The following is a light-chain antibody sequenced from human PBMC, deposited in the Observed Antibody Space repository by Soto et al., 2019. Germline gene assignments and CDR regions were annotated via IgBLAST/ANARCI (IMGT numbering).Light chain of an antibody. Sequence: QSALTQPASVSGSPGQSITISCTGTSSDVGGYNYVSWYQQHPGKAPKLMIYDVSTRPSGVSNRFSGSKSGNTASLTISGLQAEDEADYYCSSYTSSSTPYVFGTGTKGTVL. CDR2: DVS. J-gene: IGLJ1*01. V-gene: IGLV2-14*01. CDR3: SSYTSSSTPYV. CDR1: SSDVGGYNY.